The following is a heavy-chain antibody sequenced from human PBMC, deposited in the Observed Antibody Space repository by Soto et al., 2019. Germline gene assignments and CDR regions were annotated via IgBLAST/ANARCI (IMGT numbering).Heavy chain of an antibody. CDR1: GYTFIYFW. CDR3: ARQGTSRGSDYAAFDL. Sequence: GESLKISCQASGYTFIYFWVAWVRQVPGKGLEWMGVIYPGASDIRYSPSFEGHVTISADKSTNTAYLQWSSLEAADTAIYYCARQGTSRGSDYAAFDLWGPGNLVTVSS. V-gene: IGHV5-51*01. J-gene: IGHJ4*02. D-gene: IGHD3-10*01. CDR2: IYPGASDI.